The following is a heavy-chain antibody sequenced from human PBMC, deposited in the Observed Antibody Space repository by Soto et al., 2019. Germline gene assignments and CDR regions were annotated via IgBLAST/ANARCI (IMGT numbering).Heavy chain of an antibody. CDR3: ARDPPVDTAMVIPYYYYYGMDV. CDR2: IYYSGST. Sequence: SETLSLTCTVSGGSISSSSYYWGWIRQPPGKGLEWIGSIYYSGSTYYNPSLKSRVTISVDTSKNQFSLKLSSVTAADTAVYYCARDPPVDTAMVIPYYYYYGMDVWGQGTTVTVSS. J-gene: IGHJ6*02. V-gene: IGHV4-39*02. D-gene: IGHD5-18*01. CDR1: GGSISSSSYY.